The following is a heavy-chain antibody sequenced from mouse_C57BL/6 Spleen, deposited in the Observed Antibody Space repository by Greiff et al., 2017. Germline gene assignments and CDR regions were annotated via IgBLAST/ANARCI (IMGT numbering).Heavy chain of an antibody. CDR2: IDPSDSYT. V-gene: IGHV1-69*01. J-gene: IGHJ4*01. CDR3: ATTVVATMDY. Sequence: VQLQQPGAELVMPGASVKLSCKASGYTFTSYWMHWVKQRPGQGLEWIGEIDPSDSYTNYNQKFKGKSTLTVDKSSSTAYMQLSSLTSEDSAVYYCATTVVATMDYWGQGTSVTVSS. CDR1: GYTFTSYW. D-gene: IGHD1-1*01.